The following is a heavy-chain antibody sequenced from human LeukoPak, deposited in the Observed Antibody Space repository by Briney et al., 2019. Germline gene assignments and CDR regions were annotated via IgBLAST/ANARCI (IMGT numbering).Heavy chain of an antibody. J-gene: IGHJ4*02. V-gene: IGHV1-2*02. Sequence: GASVKVSCKASGYTFTGYYMHWVRQAPGQGLEWMGWINPNSGGTNYAQKFQGRVTMTRDTSISTAYMELSRLRSDDTAVYYCARAYYYDSGGSLHYWAQGTLVSVSS. D-gene: IGHD3-22*01. CDR3: ARAYYYDSGGSLHY. CDR2: INPNSGGT. CDR1: GYTFTGYY.